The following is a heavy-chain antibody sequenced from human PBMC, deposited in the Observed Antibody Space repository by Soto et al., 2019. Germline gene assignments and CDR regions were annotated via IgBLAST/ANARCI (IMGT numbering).Heavy chain of an antibody. CDR2: TRKRSDTVRT. V-gene: IGHV3-72*01. CDR3: VGESFYCFYD. J-gene: IGHJ4*02. CDR1: GVTLSDHY. Sequence: EVQLVESGGGLVQPGGSLRLSCAASGVTLSDHYINWVRQAPGKGLEWLGRTRKRSDTVRTEYAASVKGKFTISSDDAKNLVFLQMNSLKIEDTAVYCCVGESFYCFYDCGQGTLVPVSS.